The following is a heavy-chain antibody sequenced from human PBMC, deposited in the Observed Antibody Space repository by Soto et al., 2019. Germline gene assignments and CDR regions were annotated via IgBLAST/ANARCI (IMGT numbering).Heavy chain of an antibody. CDR2: IKQDGSEK. CDR3: ARGYYYHYMDV. CDR1: GFTFSSYW. J-gene: IGHJ6*03. Sequence: PGGSLRLSCAASGFTFSSYWMSWVRQAPGKGLEWVANIKQDGSEKYYVDSVKGRLTISRDNAKNSLYLQMNSLRAEDTAVYYCARGYYYHYMDVWGKGTTVTVSS. V-gene: IGHV3-7*01.